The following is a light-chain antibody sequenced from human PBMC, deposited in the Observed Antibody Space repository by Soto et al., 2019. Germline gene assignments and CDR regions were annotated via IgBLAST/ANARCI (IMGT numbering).Light chain of an antibody. J-gene: IGLJ1*01. Sequence: QSVLPQPPSVSGAPVQRGTISCTGSSSNIGAGYYVHWYQQLPGTAPKLLIYGNSNRPSGVPDRFSGSKSGTSASLAITWLQAEDEADYYCQSYDSSLGGPYVFGTGTKLTVL. V-gene: IGLV1-40*01. CDR3: QSYDSSLGGPYV. CDR2: GNS. CDR1: SSNIGAGYY.